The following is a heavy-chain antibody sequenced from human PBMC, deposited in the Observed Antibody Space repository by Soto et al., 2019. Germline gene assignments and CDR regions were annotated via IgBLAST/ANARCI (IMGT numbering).Heavy chain of an antibody. CDR2: ISGSGGST. CDR1: GFTFSSYA. J-gene: IGHJ4*02. CDR3: ATEVKIVVVAALRDDQRY. V-gene: IGHV3-23*01. D-gene: IGHD2-15*01. Sequence: EVQLLESGGGLVQPGGSLRLSCAASGFTFSSYAMSWVRQAPGKGLEWVSAISGSGGSTYYADSVKGRFTISRDNSKNTLYLQMNSLRAEDTAVYYCATEVKIVVVAALRDDQRYWGQGTLVTVSS.